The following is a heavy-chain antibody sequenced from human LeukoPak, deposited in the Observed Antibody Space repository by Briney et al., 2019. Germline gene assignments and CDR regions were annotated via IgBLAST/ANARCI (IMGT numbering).Heavy chain of an antibody. CDR1: SASISGTYYF. Sequence: LGTLSLTCTVTSASISGTYYFWGWIRQSPGKGLEWIGSIYNSGTTVYKPSLKSRVTMSVDKSRNQFSLRLSSVTAADTAVYYCARSVIRGPVDSWGQGTLVTVSS. CDR2: IYNSGTT. D-gene: IGHD3-10*01. V-gene: IGHV4-39*07. CDR3: ARSVIRGPVDS. J-gene: IGHJ4*02.